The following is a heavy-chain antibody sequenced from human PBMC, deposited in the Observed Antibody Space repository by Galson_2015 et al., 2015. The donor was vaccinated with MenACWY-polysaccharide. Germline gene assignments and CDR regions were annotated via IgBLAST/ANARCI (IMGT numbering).Heavy chain of an antibody. CDR1: GFTFSSYG. V-gene: IGHV3-33*01. Sequence: SLRLSCAASGFTFSSYGMHWVRQAPGKGLEWVAGIWYDGSNKYYADSVKGRFTISRDNSKNTLYLQMNSLRAEDTAVYYCARGAIAAAGAKQYFQHWGQGTLVTVSS. CDR2: IWYDGSNK. D-gene: IGHD6-13*01. CDR3: ARGAIAAAGAKQYFQH. J-gene: IGHJ1*01.